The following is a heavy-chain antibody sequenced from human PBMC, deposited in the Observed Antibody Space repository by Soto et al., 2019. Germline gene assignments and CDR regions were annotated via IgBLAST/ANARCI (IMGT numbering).Heavy chain of an antibody. CDR3: ARSIIAVAGTENKLDY. D-gene: IGHD6-19*01. Sequence: GASVKASCKASGGTFSSYAISWVRQAPGQGLEWMGGIIPIFGTANYAQKFQGRVTITADESTSTAYMELSSLRSEDTAVYYCARSIIAVAGTENKLDYWGQGTLVIVSS. CDR2: IIPIFGTA. J-gene: IGHJ4*02. V-gene: IGHV1-69*13. CDR1: GGTFSSYA.